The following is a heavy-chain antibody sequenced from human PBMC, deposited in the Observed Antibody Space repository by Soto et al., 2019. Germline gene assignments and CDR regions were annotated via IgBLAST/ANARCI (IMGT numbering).Heavy chain of an antibody. J-gene: IGHJ5*02. CDR1: GYTFTSYG. D-gene: IGHD3-3*01. Sequence: ASVKVSCKVPGYTFTSYGISWVRQAPGQGLEWMGWISAYNGNTNYAQKLQGRVTLTTDTSTSTAYMELRSLSSVTAADTAVYYCARDVPMYYDFWSGYVHQNWFDPWGQGTLVTVSS. CDR2: ISAYNGNT. V-gene: IGHV1-18*04. CDR3: ARDVPMYYDFWSGYVHQNWFDP.